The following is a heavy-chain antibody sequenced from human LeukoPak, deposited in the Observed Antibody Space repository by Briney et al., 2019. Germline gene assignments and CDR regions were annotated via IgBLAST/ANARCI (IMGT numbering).Heavy chain of an antibody. CDR2: INPSGGST. D-gene: IGHD1-26*01. CDR3: ARAGATRVIDP. V-gene: IGHV1-46*01. CDR1: GYTFTSYG. Sequence: ASVKASCKASGYTFTSYGISWVRQAPGQGLEWMGIINPSGGSTSYAQKFQGRVTMTRDTSTSTVYMELSSLRSEDTAVYYCARAGATRVIDPWGQGTLVTVSS. J-gene: IGHJ5*02.